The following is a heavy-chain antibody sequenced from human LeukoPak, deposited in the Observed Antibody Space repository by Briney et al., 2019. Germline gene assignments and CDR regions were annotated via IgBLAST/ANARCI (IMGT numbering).Heavy chain of an antibody. CDR1: GYTFSSYW. V-gene: IGHV5-51*01. CDR3: ARYSPDVVVAPSAQFDY. Sequence: GESLKISCKGSGYTFSSYWIAWVRQMPGKGLEWMGIIYPGDSDIRYSPSFEGQVTISADKTISTAYLQWNSLKASDTATYYCARYSPDVVVAPSAQFDYWGQGTLVTVSS. CDR2: IYPGDSDI. J-gene: IGHJ4*02. D-gene: IGHD2-2*01.